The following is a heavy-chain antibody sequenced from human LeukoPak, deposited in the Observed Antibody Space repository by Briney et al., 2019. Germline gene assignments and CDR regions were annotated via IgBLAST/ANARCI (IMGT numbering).Heavy chain of an antibody. J-gene: IGHJ6*03. Sequence: GGSLRLSCAVSGFTLRSYGMHWVRQAPGKGLEGVAVIWYDGSNKYYADSVKGRFTISRDNSKNTLYLQMNSLRAEDTAVYYCARDRGYSSSCNFGKDYCMDVWGKGTTVTVSS. V-gene: IGHV3-33*01. D-gene: IGHD6-13*01. CDR3: ARDRGYSSSCNFGKDYCMDV. CDR2: IWYDGSNK. CDR1: GFTLRSYG.